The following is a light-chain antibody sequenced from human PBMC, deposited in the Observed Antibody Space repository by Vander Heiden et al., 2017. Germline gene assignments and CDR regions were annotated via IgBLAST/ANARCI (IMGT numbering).Light chain of an antibody. CDR2: DDS. CDR1: KIGSKS. V-gene: IGLV3-21*02. Sequence: SYALTQPPSVSVAPGQTARITCGGNKIGSKSVHWYQQKPGQAPVVVVYDDSDRPSGIPERFSGANSGNTATLTISRVEAGDEADYYCQVWDDSSDHQVFGGGTKLTVL. CDR3: QVWDDSSDHQV. J-gene: IGLJ3*02.